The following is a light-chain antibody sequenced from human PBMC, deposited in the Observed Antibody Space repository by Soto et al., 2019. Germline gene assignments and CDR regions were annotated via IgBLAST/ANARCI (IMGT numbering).Light chain of an antibody. V-gene: IGKV3-20*01. Sequence: ELVLTHSPGTLSLSAGARATLSCSASQTVSSNFLAWYQQGPAQAPRLLIHGASTRATGITDRFSGSVSGTDFTLIISGLEPEDFAVYYCQQYGTSPATFGQGTKVDIK. CDR3: QQYGTSPAT. CDR1: QTVSSNF. J-gene: IGKJ1*01. CDR2: GAS.